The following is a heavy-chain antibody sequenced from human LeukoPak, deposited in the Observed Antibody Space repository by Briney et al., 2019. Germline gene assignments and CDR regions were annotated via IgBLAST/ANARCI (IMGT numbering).Heavy chain of an antibody. D-gene: IGHD1-20*01. Sequence: ASVKVSCKASGYMVTSYDINWVRQATGQGLEWRGWRNPNSGNTGYAQKFQGRVTMTRNTSISTAYMELSSLRSEDTAVYYCARGSRITGNPWGQGTLVTVSS. CDR3: ARGSRITGNP. J-gene: IGHJ5*02. CDR1: GYMVTSYD. V-gene: IGHV1-8*01. CDR2: RNPNSGNT.